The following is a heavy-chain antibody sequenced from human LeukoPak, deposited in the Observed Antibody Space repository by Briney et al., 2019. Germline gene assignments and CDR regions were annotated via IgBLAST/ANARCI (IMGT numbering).Heavy chain of an antibody. D-gene: IGHD3-10*01. CDR1: GGSISSGSHY. V-gene: IGHV4-39*01. CDR3: ARNSSSTVRAHQTCINAEYFDY. J-gene: IGHJ4*02. Sequence: SETLSLTCAVSGGSISSGSHYWGWIRQPPGKGLEWIGSIYYSGSTYYNPSLKSRVTISVDTSKDQFSLRLSSVTAAGTAVYYCARNSSSTVRAHQTCINAEYFDYWGQGTLVTVSS. CDR2: IYYSGST.